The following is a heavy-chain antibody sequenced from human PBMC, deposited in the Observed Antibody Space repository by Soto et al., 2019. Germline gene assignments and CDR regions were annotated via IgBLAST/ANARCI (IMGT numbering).Heavy chain of an antibody. Sequence: QVQLVQSGAEVKKPGSSVKVSCKASGGTFSRYAINWVRQAPGHGHEWMGGIIPLFGTANYAQKFQGRVTITADESASTAHMELRSLRSEDTAVYYCARNYGHDCGGGNCYFYFWGQGTLVTVSS. J-gene: IGHJ4*02. D-gene: IGHD2-15*01. CDR2: IIPLFGTA. CDR3: ARNYGHDCGGGNCYFYF. V-gene: IGHV1-69*01. CDR1: GGTFSRYA.